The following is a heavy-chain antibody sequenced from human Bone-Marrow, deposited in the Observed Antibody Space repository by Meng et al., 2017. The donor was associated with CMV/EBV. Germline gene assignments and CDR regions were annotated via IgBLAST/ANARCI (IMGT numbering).Heavy chain of an antibody. CDR1: GFTFSGYW. D-gene: IGHD2-2*01. CDR2: IKQDGSDK. V-gene: IGHV3-7*01. Sequence: GGSLRLSCAASGFTFSGYWMNWVRQTPGKGLEWVANIKQDGSDKYYADSVKGRFTISRDNSKNTLYLQMNSLRAEDTAVYYCARGPLDIVVVPAAIGYWGQGTLVTVSS. CDR3: ARGPLDIVVVPAAIGY. J-gene: IGHJ4*02.